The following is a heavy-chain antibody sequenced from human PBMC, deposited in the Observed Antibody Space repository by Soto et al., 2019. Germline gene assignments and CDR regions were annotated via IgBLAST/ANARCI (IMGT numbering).Heavy chain of an antibody. CDR3: AKVPSHGSSCYYSPYDY. D-gene: IGHD3-22*01. CDR2: ISGSGGNT. J-gene: IGHJ4*02. CDR1: GFTFSSYA. Sequence: VQLLESGGGLVQPGGSLRLSCAASGFTFSSYAMSWVGQAPGKGLEWVSAISGSGGNTYYADSVKGRFTISRDNSTNTLYLQINTLRAEDTAVYYCAKVPSHGSSCYYSPYDYWGQGTLVTVSS. V-gene: IGHV3-23*01.